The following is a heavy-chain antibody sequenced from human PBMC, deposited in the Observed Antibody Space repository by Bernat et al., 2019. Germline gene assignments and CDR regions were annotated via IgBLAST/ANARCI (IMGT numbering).Heavy chain of an antibody. D-gene: IGHD1/OR15-1a*01. J-gene: IGHJ4*02. Sequence: QVTLKESGPALVKPTQTLTLTCTFSGFSLSTIGMRVSWIRQPPGKALEWLARIDWDDDKFYSTSLQTRLTISKDTSKNQVVLKMTNMDPMDTATYYCARSGTSTGTFYFDSWGQGTLVTVSS. V-gene: IGHV2-70*04. CDR1: GFSLSTIGMR. CDR3: ARSGTSTGTFYFDS. CDR2: IDWDDDK.